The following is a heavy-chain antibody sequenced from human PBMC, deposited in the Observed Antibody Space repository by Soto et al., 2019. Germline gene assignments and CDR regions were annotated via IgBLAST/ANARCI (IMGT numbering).Heavy chain of an antibody. CDR3: ASIALSGSWLARIDCTNGVCHNYYGMDV. V-gene: IGHV4-39*01. J-gene: IGHJ6*02. CDR1: GGSISSSSYY. Sequence: SETLSLTCTVSGGSISSSSYYWGWIRQPPGKGLEWIGSIYYSGSTYYNPSLKSRVTISVDTSKNQFSLKLSSVTAADTAVYYCASIALSGSWLARIDCTNGVCHNYYGMDVWGQGTTVTVSS. CDR2: IYYSGST. D-gene: IGHD2-8*01.